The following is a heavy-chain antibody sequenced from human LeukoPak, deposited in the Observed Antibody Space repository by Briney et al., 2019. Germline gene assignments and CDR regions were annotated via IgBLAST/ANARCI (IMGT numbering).Heavy chain of an antibody. J-gene: IGHJ4*02. V-gene: IGHV3-23*01. D-gene: IGHD3-16*01. Sequence: GGSLRLSCAASGFTFNTYAMSWVRQAPGKGLEWISGISGNGDNTYYVDSVKGRFTVSRDNSKNTVSLQMNSLRAEDTALNYCAKDQTGDRSPNYFNYWGQGTRVTVSS. CDR1: GFTFNTYA. CDR3: AKDQTGDRSPNYFNY. CDR2: ISGNGDNT.